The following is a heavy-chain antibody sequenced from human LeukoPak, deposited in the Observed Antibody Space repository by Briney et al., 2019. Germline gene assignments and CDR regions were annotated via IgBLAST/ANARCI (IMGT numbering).Heavy chain of an antibody. Sequence: GASVKVSCKASGYTLTGYYMNWVRQAPGQGLEWMGWINPNSGGTNYAQKFQGRVAMTRDTSISTAYMDLSRLTSDNTAVYYCARALYCSSSTSCYDYGMDVWGQGTTVTVSS. D-gene: IGHD2-2*01. CDR2: INPNSGGT. CDR3: ARALYCSSSTSCYDYGMDV. J-gene: IGHJ6*02. CDR1: GYTLTGYY. V-gene: IGHV1-2*02.